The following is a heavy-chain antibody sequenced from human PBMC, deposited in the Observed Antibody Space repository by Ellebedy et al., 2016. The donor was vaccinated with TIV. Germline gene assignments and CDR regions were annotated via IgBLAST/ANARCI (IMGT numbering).Heavy chain of an antibody. D-gene: IGHD3-3*01. Sequence: AASVKVSCKASGYTFTSYGISWVRQAPGQGLEWMGWISAYNGNTNYAQKLQGRVTMTTDTSTSTAYMELRSLRSDDTAVYYCARLYYDFWSGYYTPGGKYNWFDPWGQGTLVTVSS. CDR3: ARLYYDFWSGYYTPGGKYNWFDP. V-gene: IGHV1-18*01. J-gene: IGHJ5*02. CDR2: ISAYNGNT. CDR1: GYTFTSYG.